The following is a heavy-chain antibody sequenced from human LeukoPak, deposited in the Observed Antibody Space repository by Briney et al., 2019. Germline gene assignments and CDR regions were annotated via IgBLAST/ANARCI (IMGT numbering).Heavy chain of an antibody. CDR3: AIWGGYCGGGSCPNY. CDR2: ISGSGGST. V-gene: IGHV3-23*01. J-gene: IGHJ4*02. Sequence: GGSLRLSCAASGFTFSSYAMSWVRQAPGKGLEWVSAISGSGGSTYYADSVKGRFTISRDNSKTTLYLQMNSLRAEDTAVYYCAIWGGYCGGGSCPNYWGQGTLVTVSS. D-gene: IGHD2-15*01. CDR1: GFTFSSYA.